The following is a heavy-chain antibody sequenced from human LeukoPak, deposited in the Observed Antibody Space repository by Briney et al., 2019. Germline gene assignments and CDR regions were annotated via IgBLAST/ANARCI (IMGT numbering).Heavy chain of an antibody. V-gene: IGHV1-18*01. D-gene: IGHD6-13*01. J-gene: IGHJ5*02. CDR2: ISGNNGNT. Sequence: SVKVSCKASGYTFTSYGITWVRQAPGQGLEWMGWISGNNGNTNYGQKLQGRVTMTTDTSASTAYMELRSLRSDDTAVYYCARDRGYSSSWYAPWGQGTLVTVSS. CDR1: GYTFTSYG. CDR3: ARDRGYSSSWYAP.